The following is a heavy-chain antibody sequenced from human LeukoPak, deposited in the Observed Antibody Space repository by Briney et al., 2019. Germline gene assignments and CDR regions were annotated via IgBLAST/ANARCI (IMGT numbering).Heavy chain of an antibody. D-gene: IGHD3-22*01. J-gene: IGHJ6*03. CDR1: GFTFSSYA. V-gene: IGHV3-30*04. Sequence: GGSLRLSCAASGFTFSSYAMHWVRQAPGKGLEWVAVISYDGSNKYYADSVKGRFTISRDNSKNTLYLQMNSLRAEDTAVYYCARGPRGGYSVYYYYYMDVWGKGTTVTVSS. CDR3: ARGPRGGYSVYYYYYMDV. CDR2: ISYDGSNK.